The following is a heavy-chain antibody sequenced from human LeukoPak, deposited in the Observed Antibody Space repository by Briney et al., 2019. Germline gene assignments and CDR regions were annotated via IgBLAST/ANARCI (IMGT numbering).Heavy chain of an antibody. V-gene: IGHV3-30*02. J-gene: IGHJ4*02. CDR3: ARGGHQWELPLDY. CDR2: IRYDGSNK. D-gene: IGHD1-26*01. CDR1: GFTFSSYG. Sequence: PGGSLRLSCAASGFTFSSYGMHWVRQAPGKGLEWVAFIRYDGSNKYYADSVKGRFTISRDNSKNTLYLQMNSLRPEDTAVYYCARGGHQWELPLDYWGQGTLVTVSS.